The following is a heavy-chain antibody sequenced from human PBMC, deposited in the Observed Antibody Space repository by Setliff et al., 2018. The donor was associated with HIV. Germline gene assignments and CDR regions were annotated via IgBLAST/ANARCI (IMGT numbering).Heavy chain of an antibody. Sequence: PSETLSLTCAVSGFSINSGYYWGWIRQPPGKGLEWIGSTYQTGTTYYNPSLKSRVTISVDTSQNQFSLRLSSVTAADTAVHYCAREKIVVLRAYHFDYWGQGTLVTVSS. D-gene: IGHD3-22*01. CDR1: GFSINSGYY. CDR3: AREKIVVLRAYHFDY. CDR2: TYQTGTT. J-gene: IGHJ4*02. V-gene: IGHV4-38-2*02.